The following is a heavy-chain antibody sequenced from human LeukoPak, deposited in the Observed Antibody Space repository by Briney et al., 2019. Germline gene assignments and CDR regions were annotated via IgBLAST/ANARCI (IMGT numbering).Heavy chain of an antibody. Sequence: PSETLSLTCAVYGGSFSGYYWSWIRQPPGKGLECIGEINHSGSTNYNPSLKSRVTISVDTSKNQFSLKLSSVTAADTAVYYCARWGSTSYFEYWGQGTLVTVSS. CDR3: ARWGSTSYFEY. V-gene: IGHV4-34*01. J-gene: IGHJ4*02. D-gene: IGHD2-2*01. CDR2: INHSGST. CDR1: GGSFSGYY.